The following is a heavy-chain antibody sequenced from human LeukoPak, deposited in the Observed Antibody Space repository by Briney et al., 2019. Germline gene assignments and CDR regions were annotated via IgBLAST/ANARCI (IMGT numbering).Heavy chain of an antibody. D-gene: IGHD3-22*01. CDR3: ARDYYDSSGYYYDY. J-gene: IGHJ4*02. CDR1: GFTFSSYS. Sequence: GGSLRLSCAASGFTFSSYSMNWVRQAPGKGLERVSYISSSSSTIYYADSVKGRFTISRDNAKNSLYLQMNSLRAEDTAVYYCARDYYDSSGYYYDYWGQGTLVTVSS. V-gene: IGHV3-48*04. CDR2: ISSSSSTI.